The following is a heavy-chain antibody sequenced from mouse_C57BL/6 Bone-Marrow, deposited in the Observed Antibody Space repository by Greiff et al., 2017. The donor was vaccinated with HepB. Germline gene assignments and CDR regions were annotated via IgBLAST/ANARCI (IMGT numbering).Heavy chain of an antibody. J-gene: IGHJ3*01. D-gene: IGHD2-3*01. V-gene: IGHV5-9-1*02. CDR2: ISSGGDYT. CDR1: GFTFSSYA. Sequence: EVKLVESGEGLVKPGGSLKLSCAASGFTFSSYAMSWVRQTPEKRLEWVAYISSGGDYTYYADTVKGRFTISRDNARNTLYLQMSSLKSEDTAMYYCTRDRYLCRFAYWGQGTLVTVSA. CDR3: TRDRYLCRFAY.